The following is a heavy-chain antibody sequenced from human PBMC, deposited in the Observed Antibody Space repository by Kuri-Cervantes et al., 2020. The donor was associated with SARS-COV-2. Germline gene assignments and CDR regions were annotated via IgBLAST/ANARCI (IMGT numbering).Heavy chain of an antibody. V-gene: IGHV4-34*01. Sequence: SETLSLTCAVYGGSFSGYYWSWIRQPPGKGLEWIGEINHSGSTNYNPSLKSRVTVSVDTSKNQFSLKLSSVTAADTAVYYCARVNYDILRPGMDVWGQGTTVTVSS. J-gene: IGHJ6*02. CDR3: ARVNYDILRPGMDV. D-gene: IGHD3-9*01. CDR2: INHSGST. CDR1: GGSFSGYY.